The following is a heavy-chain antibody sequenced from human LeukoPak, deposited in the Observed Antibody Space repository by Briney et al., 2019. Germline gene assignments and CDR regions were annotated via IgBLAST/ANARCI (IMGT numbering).Heavy chain of an antibody. Sequence: PSETLSLTCTVSGGSISSSSYYWGWIRQPPGKGLEWIGSIYYSGSTYYNPSLKSRVTISVDTSKNQFSLKLSSVTAADTAVYYCASRYSSSWYDFFYMDVWGKGTTVTVPS. J-gene: IGHJ6*03. V-gene: IGHV4-39*01. CDR3: ASRYSSSWYDFFYMDV. CDR1: GGSISSSSYY. D-gene: IGHD6-13*01. CDR2: IYYSGST.